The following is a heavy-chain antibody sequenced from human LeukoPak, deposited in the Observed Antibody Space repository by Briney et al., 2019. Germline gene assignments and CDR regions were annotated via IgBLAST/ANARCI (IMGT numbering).Heavy chain of an antibody. CDR3: AKDSGTKYCSGGSCYRSYFDY. CDR2: ISYDGSNK. V-gene: IGHV3-30*18. CDR1: GFTFSSYG. Sequence: PGGSLRLSCAASGFTFSSYGMHWVRQAPGKGLEWVAVISYDGSNKYYADSVKGRFTISRDNSKNTLYLQMNSLRAEDTAVYYCAKDSGTKYCSGGSCYRSYFDYWGQGTLVTVSS. D-gene: IGHD2-15*01. J-gene: IGHJ4*02.